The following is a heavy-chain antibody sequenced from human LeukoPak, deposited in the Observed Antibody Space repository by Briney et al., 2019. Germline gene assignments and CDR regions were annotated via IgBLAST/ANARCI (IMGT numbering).Heavy chain of an antibody. J-gene: IGHJ4*02. Sequence: GGSLRLSCAASGFTFSSYGMHWVRQAPGKGLEWVAFIRYDGSNKYYADSVKGRFTISRDNSKNTLSLQMNSLRAEDTAVYYCAKDRCSSTSCYCDYWGQGTLVTVSS. V-gene: IGHV3-30*02. CDR3: AKDRCSSTSCYCDY. CDR1: GFTFSSYG. CDR2: IRYDGSNK. D-gene: IGHD2-2*01.